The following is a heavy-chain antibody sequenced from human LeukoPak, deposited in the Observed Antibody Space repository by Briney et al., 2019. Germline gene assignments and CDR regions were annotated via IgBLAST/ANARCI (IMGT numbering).Heavy chain of an antibody. CDR1: GVTFSSYT. V-gene: IGHV3-21*01. CDR3: ARDVYGDYANDY. J-gene: IGHJ4*02. CDR2: ITGSGSDT. D-gene: IGHD4-17*01. Sequence: GGCLRLSCAASGVTFSSYTMNCVRQAPGEGLEWVSSITGSGSDTYYADSVKGRFTISRDNAKNSLYLQMNSLRADDTAVYYCARDVYGDYANDYWGQGTLVTVSS.